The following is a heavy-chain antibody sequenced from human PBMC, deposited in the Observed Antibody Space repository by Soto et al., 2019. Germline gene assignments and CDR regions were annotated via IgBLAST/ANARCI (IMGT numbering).Heavy chain of an antibody. CDR3: PPGLCCGGAFHYFDY. CDR1: GCTFSNAW. V-gene: IGHV3-15*01. Sequence: PGGSLRLSCAAAGCTFSNAWMSWVRQAPGKGLEWVGRIKSKTDGGTTDYAAPVKGRFTISRDDSKNTLYLQLNSIQTEDTPVYYCPPGLCCGGAFHYFDYWGQRALVNVSS. J-gene: IGHJ4*02. CDR2: IKSKTDGGTT. D-gene: IGHD2-21*01.